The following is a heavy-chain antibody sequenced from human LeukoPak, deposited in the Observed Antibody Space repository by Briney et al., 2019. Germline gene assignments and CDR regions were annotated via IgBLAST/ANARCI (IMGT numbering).Heavy chain of an antibody. CDR3: ARQGAAAGTSWFDP. Sequence: PGESLRVSCTGSGYSFTSYWMGWVRQTPGKGLEWVGIIYPGDSDTRYRPSFQGQVTISADKSISTAYLQWSSLKASDTAMYYCARQGAAAGTSWFDPWGQGTLVTVSS. CDR2: IYPGDSDT. CDR1: GYSFTSYW. D-gene: IGHD6-13*01. J-gene: IGHJ5*02. V-gene: IGHV5-51*01.